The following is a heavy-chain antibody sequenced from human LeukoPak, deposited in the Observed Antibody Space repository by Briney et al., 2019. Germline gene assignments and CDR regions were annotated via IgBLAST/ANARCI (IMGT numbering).Heavy chain of an antibody. Sequence: ASVKVSCKASGYSFTSNGITWVRQAPGQGLEWMGWISAYNGNTKYAQKFQGRVTMTKDTSTSTVYMELRSLRSDDTAVYYCARVHSSGSLGFDYWGQGTLVTVSS. CDR1: GYSFTSNG. CDR2: ISAYNGNT. CDR3: ARVHSSGSLGFDY. J-gene: IGHJ4*02. V-gene: IGHV1-18*01. D-gene: IGHD6-19*01.